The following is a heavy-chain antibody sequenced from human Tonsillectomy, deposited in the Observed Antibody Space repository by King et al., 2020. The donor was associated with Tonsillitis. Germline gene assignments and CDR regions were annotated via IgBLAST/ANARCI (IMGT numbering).Heavy chain of an antibody. CDR1: GASVSSHY. CDR2: IYYSGCT. J-gene: IGHJ5*02. V-gene: IGHV4-59*08. D-gene: IGHD3-10*01. Sequence: QLQESGPGLVKPSETLSLSCTVSGASVSSHYWSWIRQPPGKGLEWIGHIYYSGCTKYNPSLKSRVTISVDTSKNQFSLKLRSVTAADTAAYYCARPPTYGSGVRWFDPWGQGTLVTVSS. CDR3: ARPPTYGSGVRWFDP.